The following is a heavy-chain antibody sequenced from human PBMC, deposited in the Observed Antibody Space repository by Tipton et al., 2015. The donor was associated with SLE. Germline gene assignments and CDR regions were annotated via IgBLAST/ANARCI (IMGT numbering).Heavy chain of an antibody. CDR1: GGSISSYY. CDR2: IYYIGST. Sequence: TLSLTCTVSGGSISSYYWSWIRQPPGKGPEWIGCIYYIGSTNYNPSLKRRITISVDTSKNQFSLKLSSVTAAATAVYYCARWVGPTVSFDYWGQGTLVTVSS. D-gene: IGHD4-11*01. CDR3: ARWVGPTVSFDY. V-gene: IGHV4-59*01. J-gene: IGHJ4*02.